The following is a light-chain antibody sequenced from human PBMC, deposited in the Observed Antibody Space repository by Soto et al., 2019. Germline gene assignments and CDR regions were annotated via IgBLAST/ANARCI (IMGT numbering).Light chain of an antibody. Sequence: DIQMTQSPSTLSASVGDRVTITCRASQSINTWLAWYQQKPGEAPRLLNYEGSTLERGVTSRFSGSGPGTEFTLTISSLQPGDFATLYYQQDMTYSRSFGQGTKVEVK. CDR3: QQDMTYSRS. J-gene: IGKJ1*01. V-gene: IGKV1-5*03. CDR2: EGS. CDR1: QSINTW.